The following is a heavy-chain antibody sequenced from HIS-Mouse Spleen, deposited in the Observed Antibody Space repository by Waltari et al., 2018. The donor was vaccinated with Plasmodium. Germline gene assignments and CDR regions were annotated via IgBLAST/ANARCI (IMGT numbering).Heavy chain of an antibody. D-gene: IGHD6-19*01. CDR1: GGSFSGYY. V-gene: IGHV4-34*01. CDR2: IKHSGST. J-gene: IGHJ4*02. Sequence: QVQLQQWGAGLLKPSETLSLTCAVYGGSFSGYYWSWIRQPPGKGLEWIGEIKHSGSTNYNPSLKSRVTISVDTSKNQFSLKLRSVTAADTAVYYCARGPGYSSGWYYLDYWGQGTLVTVSS. CDR3: ARGPGYSSGWYYLDY.